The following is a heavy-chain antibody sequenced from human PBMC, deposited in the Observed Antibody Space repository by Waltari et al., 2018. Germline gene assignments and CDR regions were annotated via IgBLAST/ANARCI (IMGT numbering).Heavy chain of an antibody. J-gene: IGHJ6*03. CDR1: GGTFSSYA. CDR2: INPNSGGT. CDR3: ARDQYYYGSGSEYYYMDV. V-gene: IGHV1-2*02. Sequence: QVQLVQSGAEVKKPGSSVKVSCKASGGTFSSYAISWVRQAPGQGLEWMGRINPNSGGTNYAQKFQGRVTMTRDTSISTAYMELSRLRSDDTAVYYCARDQYYYGSGSEYYYMDVWGKGTTVTVSS. D-gene: IGHD3-10*01.